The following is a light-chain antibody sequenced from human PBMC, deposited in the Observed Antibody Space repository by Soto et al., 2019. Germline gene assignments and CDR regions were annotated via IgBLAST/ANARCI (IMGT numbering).Light chain of an antibody. CDR2: DVS. Sequence: QSALTQPASVSGSPGQSITISCTGTSSDVGGYNYVSWYQQHPGKAPKLMIYDVSNRPSGVSNRFSGSKSGNTASLTISGLQAEDEADYYCSSYTSSSTIGVFGGGTKVTVX. V-gene: IGLV2-14*01. CDR1: SSDVGGYNY. CDR3: SSYTSSSTIGV. J-gene: IGLJ2*01.